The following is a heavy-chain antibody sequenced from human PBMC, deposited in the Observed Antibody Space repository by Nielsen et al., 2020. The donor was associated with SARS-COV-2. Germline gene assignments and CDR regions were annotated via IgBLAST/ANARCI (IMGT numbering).Heavy chain of an antibody. Sequence: LSLTCAASGFTFSSYAMHWVRQAPGKGLEWVAVISYDGSNKYYADSVKGRFTISRDNAKNSLYLQMNSLRAEDTAVYYCASETTLGYYYYYGMDVWGQGTTVTVSS. V-gene: IGHV3-30*04. J-gene: IGHJ6*02. CDR2: ISYDGSNK. D-gene: IGHD4-23*01. CDR3: ASETTLGYYYYYGMDV. CDR1: GFTFSSYA.